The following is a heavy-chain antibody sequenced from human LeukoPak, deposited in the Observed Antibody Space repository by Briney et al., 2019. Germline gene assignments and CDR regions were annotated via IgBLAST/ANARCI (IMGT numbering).Heavy chain of an antibody. J-gene: IGHJ4*02. CDR1: GYSISSDYY. D-gene: IGHD1-1*01. CDR3: ARDRGTWNDDGFDD. V-gene: IGHV4-38-2*02. Sequence: SETLSLTCIVSGYSISSDYYWGWIRQPPGMGLEWIGSIFHSGSTYYNPSLKSRVTISVDTSKNQFSLKLSSVTAADTAVYYCARDRGTWNDDGFDDWGQGTLVTVSS. CDR2: IFHSGST.